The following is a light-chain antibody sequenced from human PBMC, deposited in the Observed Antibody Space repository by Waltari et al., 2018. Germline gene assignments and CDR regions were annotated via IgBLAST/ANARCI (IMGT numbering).Light chain of an antibody. V-gene: IGKV3-11*01. J-gene: IGKJ4*01. CDR2: GAS. CDR1: QSINTY. Sequence: EIVLTQSPATLSLSPGERATLPCRASQSINTYLAWYQHKPGQAPRLLIYGASNRATGIPARFSGSGSGTDFTLTISSLEPEDFTVYFCQQRYDWPLTFGGGTKIEIK. CDR3: QQRYDWPLT.